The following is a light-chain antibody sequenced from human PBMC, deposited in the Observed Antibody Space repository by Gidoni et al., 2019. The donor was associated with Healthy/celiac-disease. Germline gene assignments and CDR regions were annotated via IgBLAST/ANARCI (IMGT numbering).Light chain of an antibody. CDR3: QQYYSTPFT. V-gene: IGKV4-1*01. Sequence: DIVMTQSPDYLAVSLGERATINCKSSQSVLYSSNNKNYLAWYQQKPGQPPKLLIYWASTRESGFPDRFSGSGSGTDFTLTISSLQAEDVAVYYCQQYYSTPFTFGPGTKVDIK. CDR1: QSVLYSSNNKNY. J-gene: IGKJ3*01. CDR2: WAS.